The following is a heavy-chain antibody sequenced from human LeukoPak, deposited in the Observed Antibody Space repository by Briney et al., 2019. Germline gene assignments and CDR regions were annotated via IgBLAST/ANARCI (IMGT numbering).Heavy chain of an antibody. CDR3: AREGIVVVPAAIYRWFDP. J-gene: IGHJ5*02. V-gene: IGHV1-18*01. D-gene: IGHD2-2*02. CDR1: GYTFTSYG. CDR2: ISTYNGIT. Sequence: GASVKVSCKASGYTFTSYGISWVRQAPGQGLEWMGWISTYNGITNYAQKFQGRVTMTRDTSISTAYMELSRLRSDDTAVYYCAREGIVVVPAAIYRWFDPWGQRTLVTVSS.